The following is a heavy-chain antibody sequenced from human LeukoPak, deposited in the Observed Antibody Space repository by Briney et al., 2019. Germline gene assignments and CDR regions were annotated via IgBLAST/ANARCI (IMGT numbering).Heavy chain of an antibody. CDR1: GSTFSSYE. V-gene: IGHV3-48*03. CDR2: ISSSGSTK. Sequence: GGSLRLSCAASGSTFSSYEMNWVRQAPGKGLEWVSYISSSGSTKYYADSVKGRFTISRDNAKNSLYLQMNSLRAEDTAVYYCASRRGYSGYGLGHWGQGTLVTVSS. J-gene: IGHJ4*02. CDR3: ASRRGYSGYGLGH. D-gene: IGHD5-12*01.